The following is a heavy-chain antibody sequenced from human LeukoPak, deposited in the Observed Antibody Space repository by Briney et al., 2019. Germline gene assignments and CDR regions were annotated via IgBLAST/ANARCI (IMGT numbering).Heavy chain of an antibody. CDR1: GGSISSSRYY. J-gene: IGHJ4*02. CDR3: ARSRTRFLEYYFDY. CDR2: IYYSGTT. V-gene: IGHV4-39*01. D-gene: IGHD3-3*01. Sequence: SETLSLTCTVSGGSISSSRYYWGWIRQPPGKGLEWIGTIYYSGTTYYNPSLKSRVTISIHTSKNQFSLKLSSVTAADTAMYYCARSRTRFLEYYFDYWGQGTLVTVSS.